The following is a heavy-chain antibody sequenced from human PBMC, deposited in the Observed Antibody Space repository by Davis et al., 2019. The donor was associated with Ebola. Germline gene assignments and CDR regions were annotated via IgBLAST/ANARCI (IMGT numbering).Heavy chain of an antibody. CDR3: ARDSRYYYYYYMDV. J-gene: IGHJ6*03. V-gene: IGHV3-74*01. Sequence: GESLKISCAASGFTFSSYWMHWVRQAPGKGLVWVSRINSDGSSTSYADSVKGRFTISRDNAKNSLYLQMNSLRAEDTAVYYCARDSRYYYYYYMDVWGKGTTVTVSS. CDR2: INSDGSST. CDR1: GFTFSSYW.